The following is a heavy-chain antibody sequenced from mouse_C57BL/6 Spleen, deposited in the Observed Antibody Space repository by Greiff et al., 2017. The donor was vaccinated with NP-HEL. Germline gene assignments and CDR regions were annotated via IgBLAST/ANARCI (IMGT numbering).Heavy chain of an antibody. CDR1: GFSLTSYG. J-gene: IGHJ4*01. D-gene: IGHD3-2*02. Sequence: QVQLQQSGPGLVPPSQSLSITCTVSGFSLTSYGVHWVRQSPGTGLEWLGVIWSGGSTDSNAAFISRLSISKDNSKSQVFFKMNSLQADDTAIYYCARSQAAYAMDYWGQGTSVTVSS. CDR2: IWSGGST. V-gene: IGHV2-2*01. CDR3: ARSQAAYAMDY.